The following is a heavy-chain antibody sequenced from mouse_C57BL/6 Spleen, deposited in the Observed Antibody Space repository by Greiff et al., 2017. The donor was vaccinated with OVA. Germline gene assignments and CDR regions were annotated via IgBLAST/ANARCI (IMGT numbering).Heavy chain of an antibody. Sequence: EVQRVESGPGMVKPSQSLSLTCTVTGYSITSGYDWHWIRHFPGNKLEWMGYISYSGSTNYNPSLKSRISITHDTSKNHFFLKLNSVTTEDTATYYCARGGNGYYWYFDVWGTGTTVTVSS. CDR3: ARGGNGYYWYFDV. D-gene: IGHD2-2*01. CDR2: ISYSGST. J-gene: IGHJ1*03. CDR1: GYSITSGYD. V-gene: IGHV3-1*01.